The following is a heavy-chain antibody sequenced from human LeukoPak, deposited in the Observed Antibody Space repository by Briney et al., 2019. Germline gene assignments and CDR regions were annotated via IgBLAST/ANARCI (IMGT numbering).Heavy chain of an antibody. D-gene: IGHD6-13*01. Sequence: GGSLRLSCAASGFTFSNYWMSWVRQAPGKGLEWVANIKEDGSEKYYVDSVKGRFTISRDNARNSLYLQMNSLRAEDTAVYYCASGRQLGDWGQGTLVTVSS. CDR3: ASGRQLGD. CDR2: IKEDGSEK. J-gene: IGHJ4*02. CDR1: GFTFSNYW. V-gene: IGHV3-7*01.